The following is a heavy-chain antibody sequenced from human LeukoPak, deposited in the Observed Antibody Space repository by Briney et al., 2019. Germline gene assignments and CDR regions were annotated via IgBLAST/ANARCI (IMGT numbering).Heavy chain of an antibody. J-gene: IGHJ4*02. Sequence: GGSLRLSCAASGFTFSSYTMSWVRQAPGKGLEWVSTITTSDGNTYYADSVKGRFTVSRDNSKNTLFLQMNSLRAEDAAVYYCAKDGGLWVSAHWGDSWGRGTLVTVSS. V-gene: IGHV3-23*01. CDR1: GFTFSSYT. CDR3: AKDGGLWVSAHWGDS. D-gene: IGHD7-27*01. CDR2: ITTSDGNT.